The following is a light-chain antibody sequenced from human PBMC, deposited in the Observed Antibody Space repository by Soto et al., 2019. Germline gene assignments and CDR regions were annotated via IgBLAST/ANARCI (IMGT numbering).Light chain of an antibody. CDR1: SSDVGGYDY. V-gene: IGLV2-14*03. J-gene: IGLJ2*01. Sequence: QSALTQPASVYGSPGQSINISCTGTSSDVGGYDYVSWYQYHPGKPPKLMIYDVTNRPSGVSNRFSGSKSGNTASLTISGLQAEDEADYYCCSYTTGSTLHVVFGGGTKLTV. CDR3: CSYTTGSTLHVV. CDR2: DVT.